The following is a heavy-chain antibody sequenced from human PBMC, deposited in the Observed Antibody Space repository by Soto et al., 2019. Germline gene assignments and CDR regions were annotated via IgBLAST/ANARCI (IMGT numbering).Heavy chain of an antibody. CDR1: GYTFAHYY. CDR3: ARLSRITFIVD. J-gene: IGHJ4*02. D-gene: IGHD3-16*02. CDR2: IDPRTGTSGTS. V-gene: IGHV1-46*04. Sequence: QVQLVQSGAEVKGPGTSVTLSCQTSGYTFAHYYIHWVRQAPGQGLEYMGIIDPRTGTSGTSTSPQSVQGRLSITSAASTSTVYIELSNLRSDETATYYCARLSRITFIVDWGQGTLVTVSS.